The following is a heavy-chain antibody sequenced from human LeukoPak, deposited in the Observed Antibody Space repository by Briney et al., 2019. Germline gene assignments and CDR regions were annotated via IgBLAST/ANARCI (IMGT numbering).Heavy chain of an antibody. CDR2: ISYDGSNK. Sequence: GGSLRLSCAASGFTFSSYAMHWVRQAPGKGLEWVAVISYDGSNKYYADSVKGRFTISRDNSKNTLYLQMNSLRAEDTAVYYCARGLLRFLEWDAFDIWGQGTMVTVSS. CDR3: ARGLLRFLEWDAFDI. V-gene: IGHV3-30*04. J-gene: IGHJ3*02. D-gene: IGHD3-3*01. CDR1: GFTFSSYA.